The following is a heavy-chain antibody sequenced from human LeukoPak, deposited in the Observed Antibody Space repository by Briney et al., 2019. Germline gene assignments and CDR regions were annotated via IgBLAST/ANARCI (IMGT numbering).Heavy chain of an antibody. J-gene: IGHJ3*02. Sequence: PSETLSLTCAVYGGSFSGYYWSWIRQPPGKGLEWIGEINHSGSTNYNPSLKSRVTISVDTSKNQFSLKLSSVTAADTAVYYCARATMVRGVIGAFDIWGQGTTVTVSS. CDR1: GGSFSGYY. D-gene: IGHD3-10*01. V-gene: IGHV4-34*01. CDR3: ARATMVRGVIGAFDI. CDR2: INHSGST.